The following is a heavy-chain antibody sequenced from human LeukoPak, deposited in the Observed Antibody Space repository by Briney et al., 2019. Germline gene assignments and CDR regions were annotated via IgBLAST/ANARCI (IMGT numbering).Heavy chain of an antibody. D-gene: IGHD3-22*01. V-gene: IGHV3-21*01. CDR3: ARGQIYYDGSGFDY. CDR1: GFTFSSYT. CDR2: ITSSSSYI. J-gene: IGHJ4*02. Sequence: GGSLRLSCVASGFTFSSYTMNWVRQAPGKGLEWVSSITSSSSYIYYADSVKGRFTISRDNAKNSPYLQMNSLRAEDTAVYYCARGQIYYDGSGFDYWGQGTLVTVSS.